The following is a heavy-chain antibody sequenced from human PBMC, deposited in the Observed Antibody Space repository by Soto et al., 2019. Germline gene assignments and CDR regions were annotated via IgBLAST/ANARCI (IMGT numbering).Heavy chain of an antibody. CDR3: ARHVFGYYYGSGSYYNVSWFDP. Sequence: QLQLQESGPGLVKPSETLSLTCTVSGGSISSSSYYWGWIRQPPGKGLEWIGSIYYSGSTYYNPSLKSRVTISVDTSKNQFSLKLSSVTAADTAVYYCARHVFGYYYGSGSYYNVSWFDPWGQGTLVTVSS. J-gene: IGHJ5*02. CDR2: IYYSGST. D-gene: IGHD3-10*01. CDR1: GGSISSSSYY. V-gene: IGHV4-39*01.